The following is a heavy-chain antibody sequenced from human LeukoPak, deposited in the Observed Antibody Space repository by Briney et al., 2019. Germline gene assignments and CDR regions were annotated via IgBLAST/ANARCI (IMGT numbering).Heavy chain of an antibody. V-gene: IGHV1-2*06. CDR2: INPNSGGA. CDR3: ARSHSRITMIVVDYFGI. Sequence: GSSVKVSCKASGYTFTGYYMHWVRQAPGQGLEWMGRINPNSGGANYAQKFQGRVTMTRDTSISTAYMELSRLRSDDTAVYYCARSHSRITMIVVDYFGIWGQGTMVTVSS. CDR1: GYTFTGYY. J-gene: IGHJ3*02. D-gene: IGHD3-22*01.